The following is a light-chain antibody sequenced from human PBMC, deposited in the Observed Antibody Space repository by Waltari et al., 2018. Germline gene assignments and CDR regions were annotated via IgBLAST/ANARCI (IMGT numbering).Light chain of an antibody. V-gene: IGKV3D-15*01. CDR3: QQYNKWPIFT. J-gene: IGKJ3*01. Sequence: EIVMTQSPATLSVSPGERATLSCRASQTINSNLAWYQQKPGQAPRPLIYGASTRATGIPARFSGSGSGTEFTLTISSLQSEDFAIYYCQQYNKWPIFTFGPGTKVDIK. CDR1: QTINSN. CDR2: GAS.